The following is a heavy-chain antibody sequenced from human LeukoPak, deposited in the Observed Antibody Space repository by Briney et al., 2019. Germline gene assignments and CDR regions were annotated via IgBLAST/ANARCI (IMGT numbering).Heavy chain of an antibody. CDR1: GGSFSGYY. J-gene: IGHJ4*02. CDR2: INHSGST. CDR3: ASKSRMATIGN. V-gene: IGHV4-34*01. Sequence: PSETLSLTCAVYGGSFSGYYWSWIRQLPGKGLEWIGEINHSGSTNYNPSLKSRVTISVDTSKNRFSLKLSSVTAADTAVYYCASKSRMATIGNWGQGTLVTVSS. D-gene: IGHD5-24*01.